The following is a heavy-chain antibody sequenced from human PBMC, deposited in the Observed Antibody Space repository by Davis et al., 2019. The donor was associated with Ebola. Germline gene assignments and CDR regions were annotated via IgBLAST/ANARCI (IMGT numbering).Heavy chain of an antibody. D-gene: IGHD3-9*01. CDR3: ARDAFSLSRYDTEDH. CDR1: GFTFYRYE. Sequence: GGSLRLSCAASGFTFYRYEMNCVRQAPGKGLEWVSYISGSATSTFYADSVKGRFTISRDNARDSLYLQMDSLRVEDTAIYYCARDAFSLSRYDTEDHWGQGTLVTVSS. V-gene: IGHV3-48*03. CDR2: ISGSATST. J-gene: IGHJ4*02.